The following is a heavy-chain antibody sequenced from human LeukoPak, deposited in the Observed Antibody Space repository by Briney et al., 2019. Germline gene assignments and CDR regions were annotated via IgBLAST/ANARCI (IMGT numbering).Heavy chain of an antibody. CDR2: INHSGST. CDR1: GGSFSGYY. J-gene: IGHJ6*03. CDR3: AREVTYYYYYMDV. V-gene: IGHV4-34*01. Sequence: SETLSLTCAVYGGSFSGYYWSWIRQPPGKGLEWIGEINHSGSTNYNPSLKSRVTISVDTSKNQFPLKLSSVTAADTAVYYCAREVTYYYYYMDVWGKGTTVTVSS. D-gene: IGHD2-21*02.